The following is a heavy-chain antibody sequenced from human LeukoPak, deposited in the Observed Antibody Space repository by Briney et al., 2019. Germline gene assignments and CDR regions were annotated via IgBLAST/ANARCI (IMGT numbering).Heavy chain of an antibody. CDR2: IIPIFGTA. Sequence: SVKVSCKASGGTFSSYAISWVRQAPGQGLEWMGGIIPIFGTANYAQKFQGRVTITADESTSTAYMELSSLRSEDTAVYYCAREGGVVGATTGRRGFDIWGQGTVVTVSP. J-gene: IGHJ3*02. D-gene: IGHD1-26*01. CDR1: GGTFSSYA. CDR3: AREGGVVGATTGRRGFDI. V-gene: IGHV1-69*13.